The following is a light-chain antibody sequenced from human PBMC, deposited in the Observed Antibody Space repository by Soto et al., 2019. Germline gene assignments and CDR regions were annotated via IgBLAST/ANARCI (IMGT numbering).Light chain of an antibody. CDR1: QSISSW. J-gene: IGKJ3*01. Sequence: DIQMTQSPSTLSASVGDRVTITCRASQSISSWLAWYQQKPGKAPKLLIYDASSLESGVPSRFSGSGSGTEFTLTISSLQPDDFATYYCQQYNSYSEVTCGPGTKVDIK. CDR3: QQYNSYSEVT. V-gene: IGKV1-5*01. CDR2: DAS.